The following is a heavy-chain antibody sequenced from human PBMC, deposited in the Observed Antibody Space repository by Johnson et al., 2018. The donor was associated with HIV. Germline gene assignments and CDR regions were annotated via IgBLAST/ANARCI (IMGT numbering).Heavy chain of an antibody. CDR2: ITWDGGST. CDR1: GFTFDYYA. CDR3: ARGGLLWFGHPAD. D-gene: IGHD3-10*01. Sequence: EVQLVESGGGLVKPGGSLRLSCAASGFTFDYYAMHWVRQAPGKGLEWVSLITWDGGSTFYADSVKGRFTISRDKSKDSLYLQMNSLRAEDTALYYCARGGLLWFGHPADWGQGTMVTVSS. J-gene: IGHJ3*01. V-gene: IGHV3-43D*03.